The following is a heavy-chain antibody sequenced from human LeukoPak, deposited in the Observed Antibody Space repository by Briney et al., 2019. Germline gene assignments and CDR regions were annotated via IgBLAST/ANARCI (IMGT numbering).Heavy chain of an antibody. V-gene: IGHV4-34*01. J-gene: IGHJ4*02. CDR1: GLTFSRRW. CDR3: ARGVRRWLQFYYFDY. Sequence: GSLRLSCSASGLTFSRRWMSWIRQPPGKGLEWIGEINHSGSTNYNPSLKSRVTISVDTSKNQFSLKLSSVTAADTAVYYCARGVRRWLQFYYFDYWGQGTLVTVSS. D-gene: IGHD5-24*01. CDR2: INHSGST.